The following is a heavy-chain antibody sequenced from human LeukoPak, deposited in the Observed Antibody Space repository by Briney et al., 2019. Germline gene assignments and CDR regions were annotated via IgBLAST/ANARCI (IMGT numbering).Heavy chain of an antibody. J-gene: IGHJ4*02. CDR2: ISVYNGNT. CDR3: ARDRVGATPDFDY. CDR1: GYTFSIYG. V-gene: IGHV1-18*01. Sequence: GASVKVSCKASGYTFSIYGFSWVRQAPGQGLEWMGWISVYNGNTNYAQKFQGRVTMTRDTSTSTVYMELSSLRSDDTAVYYCARDRVGATPDFDYWGQGTLVTVSS. D-gene: IGHD1-26*01.